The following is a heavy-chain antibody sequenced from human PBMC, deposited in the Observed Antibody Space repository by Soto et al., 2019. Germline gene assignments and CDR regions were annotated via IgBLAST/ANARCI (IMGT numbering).Heavy chain of an antibody. J-gene: IGHJ4*02. CDR1: GFSFRNYG. CDR3: ARAWMAVAGHFDY. Sequence: PGGSLRLSCAASGFSFRNYGMYWVRQAPGKGLEWLAIIRYDGSNEYYAASVKGRFTISRDNSKNTLYLQMNSLRAEDTAVYYCARAWMAVAGHFDYWGQGTLVIVSS. D-gene: IGHD6-19*01. CDR2: IRYDGSNE. V-gene: IGHV3-33*07.